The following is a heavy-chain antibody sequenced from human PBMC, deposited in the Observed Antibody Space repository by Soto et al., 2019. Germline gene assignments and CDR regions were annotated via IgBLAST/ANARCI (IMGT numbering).Heavy chain of an antibody. CDR3: AREEYYDSSGYYFD. V-gene: IGHV1-18*01. J-gene: IGHJ4*02. Sequence: ASVKVSCKASGYTFTSYGISWVRQAPGQGLEWMGWISAYNGNTNYAQKLQGRVTMTTDTSTSTAYMELRSLRSDDTAVYYCAREEYYDSSGYYFDWGQGTLVTVSS. CDR2: ISAYNGNT. CDR1: GYTFTSYG. D-gene: IGHD3-22*01.